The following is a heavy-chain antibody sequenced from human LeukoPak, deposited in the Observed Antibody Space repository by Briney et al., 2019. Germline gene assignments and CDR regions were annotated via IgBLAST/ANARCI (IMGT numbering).Heavy chain of an antibody. Sequence: SETLSLTCTVSGGSISSGSYYWSWIRQPAGKGLEWIGRIYTSGSTNYNPSLKSRVTISVDTSKNQFSLKLSSVTAADTAVYYCARDRSGYDFGRYYYYMDVWGKGATVTVSS. D-gene: IGHD5-12*01. V-gene: IGHV4-61*02. J-gene: IGHJ6*03. CDR1: GGSISSGSYY. CDR3: ARDRSGYDFGRYYYYMDV. CDR2: IYTSGST.